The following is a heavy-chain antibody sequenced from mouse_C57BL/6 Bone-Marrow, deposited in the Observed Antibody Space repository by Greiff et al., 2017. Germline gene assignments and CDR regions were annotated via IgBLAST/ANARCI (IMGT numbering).Heavy chain of an antibody. CDR1: GYTFTSYW. D-gene: IGHD2-2*01. V-gene: IGHV1-64*01. CDR3: ARSVLWLRRYYAMDY. J-gene: IGHJ4*01. Sequence: QVQLQQPGAELVKPGASVKLSCKASGYTFTSYWMHWVKQRPGQGLEWIGMIHPNSGSTNYNETFQSKATLTVAKSSSTAYIQLSSLTSEDSAVYDCARSVLWLRRYYAMDYWGQGTSVTVSS. CDR2: IHPNSGST.